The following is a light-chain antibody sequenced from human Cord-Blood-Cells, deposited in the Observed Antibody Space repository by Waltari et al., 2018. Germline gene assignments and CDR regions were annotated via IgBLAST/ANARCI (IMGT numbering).Light chain of an antibody. V-gene: IGKV3-11*01. J-gene: IGKJ2*01. CDR3: QQRSSWPYT. CDR1: QSVSSY. CDR2: DAS. Sequence: EIVLPQSPATLSLSPGERATLSCRASQSVSSYLAWYQQKPGQAPRLLIYDASNRATGIPARFSGSGSGTDFTLTISSLEPEDFAVYYCQQRSSWPYTFGQGTKLEIK.